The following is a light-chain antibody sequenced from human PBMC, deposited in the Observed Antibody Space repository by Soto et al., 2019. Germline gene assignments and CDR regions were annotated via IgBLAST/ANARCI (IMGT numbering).Light chain of an antibody. V-gene: IGLV2-23*01. Sequence: QSALTQPASVSGSPGQSITISCTGTSSDVGSYNLVSWYQQHPGKAPKLMIYEGNKRPSGVSNRFSGSRSGNTASLTISGLQAEDEADYYCCSYAGYGNLIFGGGTKVTVL. CDR3: CSYAGYGNLI. CDR1: SSDVGSYNL. CDR2: EGN. J-gene: IGLJ2*01.